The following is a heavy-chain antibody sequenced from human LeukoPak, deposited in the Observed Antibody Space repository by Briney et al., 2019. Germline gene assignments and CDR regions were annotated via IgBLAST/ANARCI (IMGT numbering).Heavy chain of an antibody. J-gene: IGHJ4*02. Sequence: GGSLRLSCAASGLTVSSNYMTWVRQAPGKGLEWVSVIYSGGTTYYADSVKGRFTISRDNSKNTLYLQMNSLRAEDTALYYCAKDQSSWYNFDYWGQGTLVTVSS. CDR2: IYSGGTT. D-gene: IGHD6-13*01. CDR3: AKDQSSWYNFDY. CDR1: GLTVSSNY. V-gene: IGHV3-66*02.